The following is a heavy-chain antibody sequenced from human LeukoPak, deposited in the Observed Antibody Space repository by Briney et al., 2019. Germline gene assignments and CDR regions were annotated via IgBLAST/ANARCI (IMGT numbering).Heavy chain of an antibody. CDR3: ARDASTADSSRRLSEYFQH. D-gene: IGHD6-13*01. J-gene: IGHJ1*01. CDR1: EFTFSSYS. V-gene: IGHV3-48*04. CDR2: ISSSSSTI. Sequence: PGGSLRLSCAASEFTFSSYSMNWVRQAPGKGLEWVSYISSSSSTIYYADSVKGRFTISRDNAKNSLYLQMNSLRAEDTAVYYCARDASTADSSRRLSEYFQHWGQGTLVTVSS.